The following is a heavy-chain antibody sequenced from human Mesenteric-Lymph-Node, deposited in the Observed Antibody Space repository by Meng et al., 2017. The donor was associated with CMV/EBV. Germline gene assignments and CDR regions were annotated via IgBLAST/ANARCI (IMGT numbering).Heavy chain of an antibody. V-gene: IGHV4-59*12. Sequence: SETLSLTCTVSGGSISSYYWTWIRQPPGKGLEWIGYIYDSAYIYDNGKTNYNPSLESRVTISLDTSKNQFSLNLRSLTAADTAVYYCARDSVTIFGFGFDPWGQGTLVTVSS. CDR3: ARDSVTIFGFGFDP. CDR1: GGSISSYY. J-gene: IGHJ5*02. CDR2: IYDSAYIYDNGKT. D-gene: IGHD3-3*01.